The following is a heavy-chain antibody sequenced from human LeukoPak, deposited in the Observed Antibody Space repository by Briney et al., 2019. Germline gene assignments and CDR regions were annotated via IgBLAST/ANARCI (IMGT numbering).Heavy chain of an antibody. V-gene: IGHV4-39*01. D-gene: IGHD4-17*01. Sequence: MSSETLSLTCTVSGGSISSSSYYWGWIRQPPGKGLEWIGSIYYSGSTYYNPSLKSRVTISVDTSKNQFSLKLSSVTAADTAVYYCARSTVTTFLLWGQGTLVTVSS. J-gene: IGHJ4*02. CDR3: ARSTVTTFLL. CDR2: IYYSGST. CDR1: GGSISSSSYY.